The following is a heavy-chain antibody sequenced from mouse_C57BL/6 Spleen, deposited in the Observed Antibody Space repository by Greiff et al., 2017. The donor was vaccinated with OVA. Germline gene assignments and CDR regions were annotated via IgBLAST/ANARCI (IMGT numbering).Heavy chain of an antibody. CDR2: IDPEDGET. Sequence: EVQGVESGAELVKPGASVKLSCTASGFNIKDYYMHWVKQRTEQGLEWIGRIDPEDGETKYAPKFQGKATITADTSSNTAYLQLSSLTSEDTAVYYCASITTVVATDYWGQGTTLTVSS. CDR3: ASITTVVATDY. J-gene: IGHJ2*01. D-gene: IGHD1-1*01. V-gene: IGHV14-2*01. CDR1: GFNIKDYY.